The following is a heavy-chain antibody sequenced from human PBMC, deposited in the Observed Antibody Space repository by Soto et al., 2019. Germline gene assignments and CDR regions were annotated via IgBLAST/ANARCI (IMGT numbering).Heavy chain of an antibody. D-gene: IGHD3-9*01. Sequence: SVKVSCKASGGTFSSYTISWVRQAPGQGLEWMGRIIPILGIANYAQKFQGRVTITADKSTSTAYMELSSLRSEDTAVYYCARDRVLTGDAFDIWGQGTMVTVSS. J-gene: IGHJ3*02. CDR2: IIPILGIA. CDR3: ARDRVLTGDAFDI. CDR1: GGTFSSYT. V-gene: IGHV1-69*04.